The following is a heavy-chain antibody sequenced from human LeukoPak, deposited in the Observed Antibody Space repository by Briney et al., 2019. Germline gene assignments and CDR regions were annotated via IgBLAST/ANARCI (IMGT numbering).Heavy chain of an antibody. Sequence: SETLSLTCTVSGDSISTSNSYWGWIRQPPGKGLEWIGSIYYSGSTYYNPSLKSRVTISVDTSKNQFSLKLSSVTAADTAVYYCAKDDAWGRYYHWGQGTLVTVSS. D-gene: IGHD3-16*01. V-gene: IGHV4-39*07. CDR1: GDSISTSNSY. CDR2: IYYSGST. J-gene: IGHJ1*01. CDR3: AKDDAWGRYYH.